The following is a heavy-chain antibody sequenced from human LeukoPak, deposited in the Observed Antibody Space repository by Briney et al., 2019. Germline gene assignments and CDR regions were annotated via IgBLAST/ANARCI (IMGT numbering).Heavy chain of an antibody. D-gene: IGHD2-15*01. V-gene: IGHV3-66*02. CDR1: GFTVSSNY. CDR3: ARDSFGYWRAFDI. CDR2: IYSGGGT. Sequence: PGGSLRLSCAASGFTVSSNYMSWVRQAPGKGLEWVSVIYSGGGTYYADSVKRRFTISRDNSKNTLYLQMNSLRAEDTAVYYCARDSFGYWRAFDIWGQGTMVTVSS. J-gene: IGHJ3*02.